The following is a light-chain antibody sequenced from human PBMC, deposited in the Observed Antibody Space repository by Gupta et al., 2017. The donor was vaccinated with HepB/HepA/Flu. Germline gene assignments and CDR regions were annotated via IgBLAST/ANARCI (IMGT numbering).Light chain of an antibody. CDR3: ALYMGSGIGV. CDR2: STN. J-gene: IGLJ2*01. V-gene: IGLV8-61*01. CDR1: SGSVSTSYY. Sequence: QTVVTQEPSFSVSPGGTVTLTCGLSSGSVSTSYYPSWYQQTPGQAPRTLIYSTNTRSSGVPDRFSGSILGNKAALTITGAQADDESDYYCALYMGSGIGVFGGGTKLTVL.